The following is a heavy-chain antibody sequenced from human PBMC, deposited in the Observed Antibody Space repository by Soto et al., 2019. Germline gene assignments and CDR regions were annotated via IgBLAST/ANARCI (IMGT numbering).Heavy chain of an antibody. Sequence: GASVKVSCKVSGYTLTELSMHWVRQAPGKGREWMGGFDPEDGETIYAQKFQGRVTMTEDTSTDTAYMELSSLRSEDTAVYYCATLYYDILAGYYRDPRGVRFDYWGQGTLVTVSS. CDR2: FDPEDGET. CDR3: ATLYYDILAGYYRDPRGVRFDY. V-gene: IGHV1-24*01. J-gene: IGHJ4*02. D-gene: IGHD3-9*01. CDR1: GYTLTELS.